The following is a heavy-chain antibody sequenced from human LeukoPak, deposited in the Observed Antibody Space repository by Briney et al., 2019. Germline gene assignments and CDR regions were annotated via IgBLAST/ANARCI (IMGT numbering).Heavy chain of an antibody. J-gene: IGHJ6*03. D-gene: IGHD3-10*01. Sequence: KSSETLSLTCTVSGDSISRYYWSWIRQPAGKGLEWIGRIYNGGIITYNPSLKSRVTMSIDTSNNQFSLRLRFVTAADTAVYYCARTTMVRGTYYMDVWGKGTTVTISS. CDR1: GDSISRYY. CDR3: ARTTMVRGTYYMDV. CDR2: IYNGGII. V-gene: IGHV4-4*07.